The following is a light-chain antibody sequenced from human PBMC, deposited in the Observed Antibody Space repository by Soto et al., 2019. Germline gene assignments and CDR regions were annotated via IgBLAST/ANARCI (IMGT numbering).Light chain of an antibody. CDR1: QSISRS. CDR3: QQSYSTGSMT. CDR2: AAS. Sequence: IPLTQPPYSLSASKGDRVTITCRASQSISRSLNGYQQKPGKAPKVLIHAASSLQSGVPSRFSGSGSGTDFTLTISSFQPEDSATYFCQQSYSTGSMTFGQGTLLEIK. J-gene: IGKJ5*01. V-gene: IGKV1-39*01.